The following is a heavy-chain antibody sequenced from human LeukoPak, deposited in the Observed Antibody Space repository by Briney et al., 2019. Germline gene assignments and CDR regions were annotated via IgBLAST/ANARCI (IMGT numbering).Heavy chain of an antibody. J-gene: IGHJ4*02. D-gene: IGHD3-22*01. V-gene: IGHV1-69*04. CDR2: IIPILGIA. CDR3: ASPGDYDYYDSSGYYHTYFDY. Sequence: SVKVSCKASGGTFSSYAISWVRQAPGQGLEWTGRIIPILGIANYAQKIQGRVTITADKSTSTAYMELSSLRSEDTAVYYCASPGDYDYYDSSGYYHTYFDYWGQGTLVTVSS. CDR1: GGTFSSYA.